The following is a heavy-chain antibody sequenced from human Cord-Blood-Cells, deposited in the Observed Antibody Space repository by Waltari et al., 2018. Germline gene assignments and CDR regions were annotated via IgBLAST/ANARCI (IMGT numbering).Heavy chain of an antibody. Sequence: QVQLQQWVAGLLKPSETLSLTCAVYGGSFSGYYWSWIRQPPGKGLEWIGEINHSGSTNYRPAGKSRDARAVGTSKKQFSRKLSSVTAADTAGEYWARGRAPNWFDPWGQGTLVTVSS. CDR1: GGSFSGYY. CDR2: INHSGST. V-gene: IGHV4-34*01. CDR3: ARGRAPNWFDP. J-gene: IGHJ5*02.